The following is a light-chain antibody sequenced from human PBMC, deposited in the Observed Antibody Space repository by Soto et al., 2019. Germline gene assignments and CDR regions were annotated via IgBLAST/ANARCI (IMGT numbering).Light chain of an antibody. CDR1: QTISNY. Sequence: DIQVTQSTSSLSASVGDRVTITCRSSQTISNYLNWYQQKPGKAPKLLIYAASSLQSGVPLRFSGSGSGTDFTLTITSLQPEDFATYYCQQSYTTPPTFGGGAKVDIK. V-gene: IGKV1-39*01. CDR3: QQSYTTPPT. CDR2: AAS. J-gene: IGKJ4*01.